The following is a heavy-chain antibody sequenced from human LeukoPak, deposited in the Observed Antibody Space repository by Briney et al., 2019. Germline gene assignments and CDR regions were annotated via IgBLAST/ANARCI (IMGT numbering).Heavy chain of an antibody. V-gene: IGHV3-23*01. D-gene: IGHD3-22*01. J-gene: IGHJ1*01. CDR2: ISGSGGST. CDR1: GFTFSSYA. Sequence: GGSLRLSCAASGFTFSSYAMSWVRQAPGKGLEWVSAISGSGGSTYYADSVKGRFTISRDNSKNTLYQQMNSLRAEDTAVYYCAQAEGSSGYYYGYFQHWGQGTLVTVSS. CDR3: AQAEGSSGYYYGYFQH.